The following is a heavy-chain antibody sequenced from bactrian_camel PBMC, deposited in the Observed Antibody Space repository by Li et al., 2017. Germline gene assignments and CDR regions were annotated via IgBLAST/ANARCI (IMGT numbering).Heavy chain of an antibody. D-gene: IGHD5*01. Sequence: VQLVESGGGLVQPGGSLRLSCVASGFTFSTYYMTWVRQAPGLGLEWVSSIYGDGSNAAYADSVKGRFTISRDNAKNTVALQMNSLKSEDTALYYCAATGDSWGGDFGHWGQGTQVTVS. V-gene: IGHV3-2*01. CDR2: IYGDGSNA. CDR3: AATGDSWGGDFGH. J-gene: IGHJ6*01. CDR1: GFTFSTYY.